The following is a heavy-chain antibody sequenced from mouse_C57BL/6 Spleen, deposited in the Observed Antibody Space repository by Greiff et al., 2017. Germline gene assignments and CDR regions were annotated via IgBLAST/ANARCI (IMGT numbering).Heavy chain of an antibody. CDR3: ASYYGSSYWYFDV. J-gene: IGHJ1*03. D-gene: IGHD1-1*01. V-gene: IGHV2-2*01. CDR2: IWSGGST. Sequence: VKLMESGPGLVQPSQSLSITCTVSGFSLTSYGVHWVRQSPGKGLEWLGVIWSGGSTDNNAAFISRMSISKDNSKSQVFFKMNSLQADDTAIYYCASYYGSSYWYFDVWGTGTTVTVSS. CDR1: GFSLTSYG.